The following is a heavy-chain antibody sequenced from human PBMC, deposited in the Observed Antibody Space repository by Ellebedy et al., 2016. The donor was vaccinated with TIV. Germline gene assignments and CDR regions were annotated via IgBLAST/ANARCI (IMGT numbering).Heavy chain of an antibody. J-gene: IGHJ4*02. Sequence: GGSLRLSCAASGLPFSDYSMSWVRQAPGKGLEWVSYISSSSSTIYYADSVKGRFTISRDNAKNSLYLQMNSLRDEDTAVYYCAKVSWHQVVQGDDYWGQGTLVTVSS. CDR3: AKVSWHQVVQGDDY. V-gene: IGHV3-48*02. CDR2: ISSSSSTI. CDR1: GLPFSDYS. D-gene: IGHD6-13*01.